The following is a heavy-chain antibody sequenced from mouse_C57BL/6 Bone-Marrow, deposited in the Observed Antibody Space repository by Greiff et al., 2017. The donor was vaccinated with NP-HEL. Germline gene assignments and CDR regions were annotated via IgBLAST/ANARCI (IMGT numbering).Heavy chain of an antibody. J-gene: IGHJ4*01. V-gene: IGHV1-55*01. D-gene: IGHD3-2*02. CDR1: GYTFTSYW. CDR2: IYPGSGST. Sequence: QVQLQQPGAELVKPGASVTMSCTVSGYTFTSYWLTWVQQWPGQGLEWIGDIYPGSGSTNYNEKFKSKATTTVDTYSRPASMQLSSLTAEDSAVDYCARKAQARAAMDYGGRGTAGTVSA. CDR3: ARKAQARAAMDY.